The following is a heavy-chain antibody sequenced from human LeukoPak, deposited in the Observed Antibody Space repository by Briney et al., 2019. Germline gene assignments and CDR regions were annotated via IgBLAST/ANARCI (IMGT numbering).Heavy chain of an antibody. CDR1: GGSISSYY. J-gene: IGHJ3*02. Sequence: SETLSLTCTVSGGSISSYYWSWIRQPPGKGLEWIGYIYYSGSTNYNPSLKSRVTISVDTSKNQFSLKLSSVTAADTAVYYCARERRGYSSGWYRDDAFDIWGQGTMVTVSS. V-gene: IGHV4-59*01. D-gene: IGHD6-19*01. CDR2: IYYSGST. CDR3: ARERRGYSSGWYRDDAFDI.